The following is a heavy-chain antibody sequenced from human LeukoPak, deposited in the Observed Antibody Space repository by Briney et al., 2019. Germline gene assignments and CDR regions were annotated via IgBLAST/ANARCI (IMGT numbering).Heavy chain of an antibody. Sequence: GASVKFSCKASGYSFTSYDINWVRQATGQGLEWMGWMNPNSGNTGYAQKFQGRATMTRNTSISTAYMELSSLRSDDTAVYYCARGSSLWFGELIDWGQGTLVTVSS. J-gene: IGHJ4*02. CDR2: MNPNSGNT. CDR3: ARGSSLWFGELID. D-gene: IGHD3-10*01. V-gene: IGHV1-8*01. CDR1: GYSFTSYD.